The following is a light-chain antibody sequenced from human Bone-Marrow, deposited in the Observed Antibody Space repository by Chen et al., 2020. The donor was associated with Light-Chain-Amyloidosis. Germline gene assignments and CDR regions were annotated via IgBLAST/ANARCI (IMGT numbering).Light chain of an antibody. J-gene: IGKJ1*01. V-gene: IGKV1-5*01. CDR2: DAS. CDR1: QNVGRW. CDR3: QLYNTYSTT. Sequence: QMTQSPSTLSAFVGDRVTITCRASQNVGRWVAWYQQKAGNAPEVLIYDASSLKSGVPSRFSGSGSGSEFTLTITSLQPDDYATYYCQLYNTYSTTFGQGTKVDI.